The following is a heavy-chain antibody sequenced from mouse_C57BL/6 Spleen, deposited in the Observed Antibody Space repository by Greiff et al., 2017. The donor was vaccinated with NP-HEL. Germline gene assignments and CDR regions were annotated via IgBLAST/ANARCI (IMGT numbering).Heavy chain of an antibody. D-gene: IGHD2-3*01. CDR3: ARSRDGYPFAY. J-gene: IGHJ3*01. CDR2: IYPGDGDT. CDR1: GYAFSSYW. V-gene: IGHV1-80*01. Sequence: VQLQQSGAELVKPGASVKISCKASGYAFSSYWMNWVKQRPGKGLEWIGQIYPGDGDTNYNGKFKGEATLTADKSSSTAYMQLSSLTSEDSAVYFCARSRDGYPFAYWGQGTLVTVSA.